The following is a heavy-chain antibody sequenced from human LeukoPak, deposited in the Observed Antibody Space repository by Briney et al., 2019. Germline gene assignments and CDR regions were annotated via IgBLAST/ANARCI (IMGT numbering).Heavy chain of an antibody. J-gene: IGHJ4*02. Sequence: GRSLRLSCAASGFTFSSYAMHWVRQAPGKGLEWVAVISYDGSNKYYADSVKGRFTISRDNSKNTLYLQMNSPRAEDTAVYYCARGTHIVVVTGGFDYWGQGTLVTVSS. V-gene: IGHV3-30*04. CDR3: ARGTHIVVVTGGFDY. D-gene: IGHD2-21*02. CDR2: ISYDGSNK. CDR1: GFTFSSYA.